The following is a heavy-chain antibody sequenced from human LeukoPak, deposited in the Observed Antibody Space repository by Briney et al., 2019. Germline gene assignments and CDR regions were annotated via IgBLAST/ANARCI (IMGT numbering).Heavy chain of an antibody. CDR3: AKDGQVYATTYFDY. D-gene: IGHD2-8*01. V-gene: IGHV3-33*06. J-gene: IGHJ4*02. Sequence: PGGSLRLSCAASGFTFSSYGMHWVRQAPGKGLEWAAVIWYDGSNKYYADSVKGRFTISRDNSKNTLYLQMNSLRAEDTAVYYCAKDGQVYATTYFDYWGQGTLVTVSS. CDR1: GFTFSSYG. CDR2: IWYDGSNK.